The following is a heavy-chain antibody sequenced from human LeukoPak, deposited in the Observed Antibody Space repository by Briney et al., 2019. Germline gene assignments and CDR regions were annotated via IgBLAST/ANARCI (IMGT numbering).Heavy chain of an antibody. J-gene: IGHJ4*02. CDR1: GFTFSSNS. CDR2: ISSKSTTT. D-gene: IGHD5-18*01. CDR3: ARDYTAAIDY. V-gene: IGHV3-48*04. Sequence: GGSLRLSCAASGFTFSSNSMSWVRQAPGKGLEWVSYISSKSTTTYYADSVKGRFTISRDNAERSLYLQMNSLRAEDTAVYYCARDYTAAIDYWGQGTLVTVSS.